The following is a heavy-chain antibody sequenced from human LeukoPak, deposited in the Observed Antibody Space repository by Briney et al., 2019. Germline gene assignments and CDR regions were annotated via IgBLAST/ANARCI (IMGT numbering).Heavy chain of an antibody. CDR2: ISRRGSTI. Sequence: PGGSLRLSCAASGFTFSSYEMNWVRQAPGKGLEWVSYISRRGSTIYYADSVKGRFTISRDNAKNSLYLQMNSLRAEDTAVYYCEELGITMIGGVWGKGTTVTISS. J-gene: IGHJ6*04. V-gene: IGHV3-48*03. CDR3: EELGITMIGGV. CDR1: GFTFSSYE. D-gene: IGHD3-10*02.